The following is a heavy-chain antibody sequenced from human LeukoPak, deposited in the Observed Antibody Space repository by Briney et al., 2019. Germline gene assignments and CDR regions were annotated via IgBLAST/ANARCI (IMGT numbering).Heavy chain of an antibody. D-gene: IGHD3-3*01. J-gene: IGHJ4*02. Sequence: GASAKVSCKASGYTFTNYAMQWVRQAPGQRLEWMGWINAGNGNTRYSQRFQGRVTITRDTSASTVYMEVTSLRSEDTAVYYCARGIWSRTVSSYYLDYWGQGTLVTVSS. V-gene: IGHV1-3*01. CDR3: ARGIWSRTVSSYYLDY. CDR1: GYTFTNYA. CDR2: INAGNGNT.